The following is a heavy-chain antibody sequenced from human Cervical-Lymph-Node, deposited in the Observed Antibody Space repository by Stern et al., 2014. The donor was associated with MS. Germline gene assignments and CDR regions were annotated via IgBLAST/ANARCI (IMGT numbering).Heavy chain of an antibody. CDR1: GGIFSRYP. Sequence: QVQLVPSGAEVRKPGSSVKGSCKASGGIFSRYPTSWVRQATGAGLEWMGDLVPLLGTSHYAQKFQGRRTMTTDESTSTAYMELSRLRSEDTALYFCAREWGDHIGNRFDHWGQGTLVTVSS. CDR3: AREWGDHIGNRFDH. J-gene: IGHJ4*02. V-gene: IGHV1-69*01. CDR2: LVPLLGTS. D-gene: IGHD1-14*01.